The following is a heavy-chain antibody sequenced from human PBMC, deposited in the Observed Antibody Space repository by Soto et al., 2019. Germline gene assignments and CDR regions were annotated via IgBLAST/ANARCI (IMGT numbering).Heavy chain of an antibody. CDR1: GFTFSSYG. D-gene: IGHD3-3*02. V-gene: IGHV3-30*18. Sequence: QVQLVESGGGVVQPGMSLRLSCAASGFTFSSYGMHWVRQAPGKGLEWVAVISYDGSNKYYADSVKGRFTISRDNSKNALYLQMSSLRAEDAAVYYCAKDYLHLWSGRGGWGQGTLVTVSS. CDR3: AKDYLHLWSGRGG. CDR2: ISYDGSNK. J-gene: IGHJ4*02.